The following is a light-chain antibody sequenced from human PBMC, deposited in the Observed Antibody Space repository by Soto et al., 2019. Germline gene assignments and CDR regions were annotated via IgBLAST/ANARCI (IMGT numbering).Light chain of an antibody. Sequence: QSALTQPPSASGSPGQSVTISCTGTSSDVGGYNYVSWYQQHPGKAPKLMIYEVTKRPSGVPDRFSGSKSGNTASLTVSGLQAEDEAEYYCSLYTTDSTYVFGTGTKLTVL. CDR3: SLYTTDSTYV. J-gene: IGLJ1*01. V-gene: IGLV2-8*01. CDR2: EVT. CDR1: SSDVGGYNY.